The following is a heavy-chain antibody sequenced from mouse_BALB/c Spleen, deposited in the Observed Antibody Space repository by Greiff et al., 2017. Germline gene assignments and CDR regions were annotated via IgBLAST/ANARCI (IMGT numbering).Heavy chain of an antibody. CDR1: GASITSGY. CDR3: ARYDGSSYWYFDV. Sequence: EVKLQESGPSLVQPSQTLSLTCSVTGASITSGYWNWIRKFPGNKLEYMGYISYSGSTYYNPSLKSRISITRDTSKNQYSLQLNSVTTEDTATYYCARYDGSSYWYFDVWGAGTTGTVSA. D-gene: IGHD1-1*01. CDR2: ISYSGST. V-gene: IGHV3-8*02. J-gene: IGHJ1*01.